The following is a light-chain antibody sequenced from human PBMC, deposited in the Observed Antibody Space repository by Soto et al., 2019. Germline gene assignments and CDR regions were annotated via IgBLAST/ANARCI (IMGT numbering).Light chain of an antibody. CDR1: QIIRNY. CDR3: QQHNNAPLT. CDR2: AAS. Sequence: DVQMTQSPSSLSASVGDRATLTCRASQIIRNYLAWYQQKPGKVPKLLIYAASNLQSGVPSRFSGSGSGTDFTLTISSLQPEDFAVYYCQQHNNAPLTFGRGTQVDIK. V-gene: IGKV1-27*01. J-gene: IGKJ4*01.